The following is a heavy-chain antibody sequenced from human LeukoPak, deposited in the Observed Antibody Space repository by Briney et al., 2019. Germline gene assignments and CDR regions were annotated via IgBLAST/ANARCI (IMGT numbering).Heavy chain of an antibody. D-gene: IGHD6-19*01. Sequence: GASVKVSCKASGYTFTSYGISWGRQAPGQGLEWMGWISAYNGNTNYGQKLQGRVTMTTDTSTSTAYMELRSLRSDDTAVYYCARYSSGWYGYYFDYWGQGTLVTVSS. CDR3: ARYSSGWYGYYFDY. J-gene: IGHJ4*02. V-gene: IGHV1-18*04. CDR1: GYTFTSYG. CDR2: ISAYNGNT.